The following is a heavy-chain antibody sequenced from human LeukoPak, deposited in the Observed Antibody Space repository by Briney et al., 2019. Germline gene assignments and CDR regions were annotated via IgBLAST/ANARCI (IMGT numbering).Heavy chain of an antibody. CDR2: ISWNSGSI. CDR1: GFTFDDYA. V-gene: IGHV3-9*01. D-gene: IGHD6-13*01. CDR3: AKARGRGAAAEVGY. Sequence: GGSLRLSCAASGFTFDDYAMHWVRQAPGKGLEWVSGISWNSGSIGYADSVKGRFTISRDNAKNSLYLQMNSLRAEDTALYYCAKARGRGAAAEVGYWGQGTLVTVSS. J-gene: IGHJ4*02.